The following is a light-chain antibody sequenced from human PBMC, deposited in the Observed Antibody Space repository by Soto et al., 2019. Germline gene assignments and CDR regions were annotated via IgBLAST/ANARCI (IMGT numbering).Light chain of an antibody. CDR3: SSYTSSSSFV. CDR1: SSDVGGYKY. V-gene: IGLV2-14*01. CDR2: EVS. Sequence: QSALTQPASVSGSPGQSITISCTGTSSDVGGYKYVSWYQQHPGKAPKLMIYEVSNRPSGVSNRFSGSKSGNTASLTISGLQVEDEPDYYCSSYTSSSSFVFGTGTKVTVL. J-gene: IGLJ1*01.